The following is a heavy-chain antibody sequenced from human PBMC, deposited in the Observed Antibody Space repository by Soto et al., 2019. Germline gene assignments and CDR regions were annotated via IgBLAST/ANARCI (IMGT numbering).Heavy chain of an antibody. CDR1: GYSSTSYR. V-gene: IGHV5-10-1*01. CDR3: ARRRGGSDSLDY. J-gene: IGHJ4*02. D-gene: IGHD1-26*01. CDR2: NDPSAPYT. Sequence: GSALKTSCNASGYSSTSYRISWGRQMRGKGLEWMERNDPSAPYTNDSPSFQADVTTSADKSISTAYLQWSSLKASDTAMYYCARRRGGSDSLDYWGQGTLVTVSS.